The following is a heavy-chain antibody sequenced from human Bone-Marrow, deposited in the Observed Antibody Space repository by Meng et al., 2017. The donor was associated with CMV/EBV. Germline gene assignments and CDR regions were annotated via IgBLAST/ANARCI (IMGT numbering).Heavy chain of an antibody. Sequence: ASVKVSCKASGYTFTSYGISWVRQAPGQGLEWMGWISAYNGNTNYAQKLQGRVTMTTDTSTSTAYMELRSLRSDDTPVYYCARDPPYYDFWSGPILPGYGMDVWGQGTTVTVSS. CDR1: GYTFTSYG. CDR2: ISAYNGNT. CDR3: ARDPPYYDFWSGPILPGYGMDV. J-gene: IGHJ6*02. V-gene: IGHV1-18*01. D-gene: IGHD3-3*01.